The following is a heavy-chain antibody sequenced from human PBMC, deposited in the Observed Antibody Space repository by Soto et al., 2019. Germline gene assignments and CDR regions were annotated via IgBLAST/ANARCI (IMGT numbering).Heavy chain of an antibody. D-gene: IGHD3-10*01. CDR3: ARAPAYYYGSGSDENYYYGMDV. CDR1: GFTFSSYW. CDR2: IKQDGSEK. V-gene: IGHV3-7*03. Sequence: PGGSLRLSCAASGFTFSSYWMSWVRQAPGKGLEWVANIKQDGSEKYYVDSVKGRFTISRDNAKNSLYLQMNSLRAEDTAVYYCARAPAYYYGSGSDENYYYGMDVWGQGTTVTVSS. J-gene: IGHJ6*02.